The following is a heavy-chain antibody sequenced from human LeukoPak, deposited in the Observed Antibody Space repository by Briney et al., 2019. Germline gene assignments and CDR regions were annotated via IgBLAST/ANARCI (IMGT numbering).Heavy chain of an antibody. D-gene: IGHD4-23*01. CDR2: IYFSGST. CDR3: MAHGNSRGFTRH. Sequence: TSETLSLTCTVSGGSISGSSLYWGWIRQTPGKGLEWIGNIYFSGSTYYNPSLESRVTISVDSSRNRFSLKLNSVTAADTATYFCMAHGNSRGFTRHWGQGTLVTVSS. V-gene: IGHV4-39*01. J-gene: IGHJ1*01. CDR1: GGSISGSSLY.